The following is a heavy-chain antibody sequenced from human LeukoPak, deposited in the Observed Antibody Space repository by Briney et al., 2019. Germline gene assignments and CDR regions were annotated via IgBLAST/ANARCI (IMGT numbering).Heavy chain of an antibody. D-gene: IGHD3-22*01. Sequence: ASVKVFCKASGYTFTSYGISWVRQAPGQGLEWMGWISAYNGNTNYAQKLQGRVTMTTDTSTSTAYMELSRLRSDDTAVYYCARGYYYDSRGQRLLGIWGQGTMVTVSS. J-gene: IGHJ3*02. CDR3: ARGYYYDSRGQRLLGI. V-gene: IGHV1-18*01. CDR1: GYTFTSYG. CDR2: ISAYNGNT.